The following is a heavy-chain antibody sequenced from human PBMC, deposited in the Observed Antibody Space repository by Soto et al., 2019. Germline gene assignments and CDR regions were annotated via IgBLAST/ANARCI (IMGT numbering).Heavy chain of an antibody. CDR3: AKPTLVGATIRRTLFDY. CDR1: GFTFSSYA. J-gene: IGHJ4*02. Sequence: GGSLRLSCAASGFTFSSYAMSWVRQAPGKGLEWVSAISGSGGSTYYADSVKGRFTISRDNSKNTLYLQMNSLRAEDTAVYYCAKPTLVGATIRRTLFDYWGQGTLVTVSS. CDR2: ISGSGGST. D-gene: IGHD1-26*01. V-gene: IGHV3-23*01.